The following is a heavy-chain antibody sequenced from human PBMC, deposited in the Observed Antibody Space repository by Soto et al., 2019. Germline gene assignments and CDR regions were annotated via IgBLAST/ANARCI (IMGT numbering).Heavy chain of an antibody. Sequence: PSETLSLTCTVSGGSISSSSYYWGGIRQPPGKGLEWSGNIYYSGSTNYNPSLKSRVTISVDTSKNQFSLKLSSVTAADTAVYYCARFGGDSSGYYYGEDETYYFDYRGQGTLVTVSS. V-gene: IGHV4-39*07. CDR1: GGSISSSSYY. J-gene: IGHJ4*02. CDR2: IYYSGST. D-gene: IGHD3-22*01. CDR3: ARFGGDSSGYYYGEDETYYFDY.